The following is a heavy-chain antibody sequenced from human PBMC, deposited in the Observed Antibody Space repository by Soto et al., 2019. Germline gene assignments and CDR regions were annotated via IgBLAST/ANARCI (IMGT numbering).Heavy chain of an antibody. D-gene: IGHD5-18*01. CDR1: GGSISSGRYY. CDR3: ASRNTAMVTRYYYYGMDV. Sequence: SETLSLTCTVSGGSISSGRYYWGWIRQPPVKGLEWIGSIYYSGSTYYNPSLKSRVTISVDTSKNQFSLKLSSVTAADTAVYYCASRNTAMVTRYYYYGMDVWGQGTTVT. CDR2: IYYSGST. V-gene: IGHV4-39*01. J-gene: IGHJ6*02.